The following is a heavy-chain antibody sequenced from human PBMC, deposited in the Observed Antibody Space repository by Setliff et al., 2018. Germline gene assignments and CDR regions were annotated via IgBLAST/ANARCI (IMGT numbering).Heavy chain of an antibody. CDR3: AREGRWDYSYPIY. J-gene: IGHJ4*02. V-gene: IGHV4-39*01. CDR2: ISSSGTS. D-gene: IGHD4-4*01. Sequence: SETLSLTCSVSDDSIYSDYYFWGWIRQPPGKGLEWIGTISSSGTSKYNSSLGGRATLSIDVPERQFALRPSSVTDADTAVYFCAREGRWDYSYPIYWGQGIRVTVPQ. CDR1: DDSIYSDYYF.